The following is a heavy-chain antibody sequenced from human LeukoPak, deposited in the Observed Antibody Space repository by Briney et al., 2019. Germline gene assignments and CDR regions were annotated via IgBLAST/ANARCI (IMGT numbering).Heavy chain of an antibody. CDR3: ARLFGKATTIYYFDY. CDR2: IYHSGSI. D-gene: IGHD3-3*01. Sequence: PSETLSLTCTVSGGSIGSSHWWSWVRQPPGKGLEWIGEIYHSGSINYNPSLKSRVTISIDKSKNQFSLKLSSVTAADTAVYYCARLFGKATTIYYFDYWGQGTLVTVSS. V-gene: IGHV4-4*02. J-gene: IGHJ4*02. CDR1: GGSIGSSHW.